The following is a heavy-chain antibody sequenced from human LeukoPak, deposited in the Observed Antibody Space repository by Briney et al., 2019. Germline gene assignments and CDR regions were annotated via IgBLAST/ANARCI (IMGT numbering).Heavy chain of an antibody. CDR3: ARRVGSGWPVQH. J-gene: IGHJ1*01. D-gene: IGHD6-19*01. V-gene: IGHV1-8*01. CDR2: MIPNSGNT. Sequence: ASVKVSCKASGYTFSSHDINWGPQATGQGLGCMGWMIPNSGNTGYAQKFQGRLNMTRNTSISTAYMELSSLRSEDTAVYYCARRVGSGWPVQHWGQGTLVTVSS. CDR1: GYTFSSHD.